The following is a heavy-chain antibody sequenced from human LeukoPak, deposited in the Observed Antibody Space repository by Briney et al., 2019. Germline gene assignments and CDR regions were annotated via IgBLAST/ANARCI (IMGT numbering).Heavy chain of an antibody. V-gene: IGHV3-21*04. CDR2: ISSSSSYI. CDR3: AKGTGSYIHDAFDI. CDR1: GFTFSSYS. J-gene: IGHJ3*02. D-gene: IGHD3-10*01. Sequence: PGGSLRLSCAASGFTFSSYSMNWVRQAPGKGLEWVSSISSSSSYIYYADSVKGRFTISRDNAKNSLYLQMNSPRAEDTALYYCAKGTGSYIHDAFDIWGQGTMVTVSS.